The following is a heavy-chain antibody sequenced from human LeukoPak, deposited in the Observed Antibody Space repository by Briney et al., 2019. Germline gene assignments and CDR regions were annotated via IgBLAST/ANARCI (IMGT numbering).Heavy chain of an antibody. CDR1: GGSISSSIYC. D-gene: IGHD3-10*01. J-gene: IGHJ3*02. CDR3: ARYVNLWGGGDAFDI. Sequence: PSETLSLTCNVSGGSISSSIYCWGWIRQPPGKGLEWIGNICYSGSTYDNPSLKSRVTISVVTSKNQFSLKLSSVTAADTAVYYCARYVNLWGGGDAFDIWGQGTMVTVSS. CDR2: ICYSGST. V-gene: IGHV4-39*07.